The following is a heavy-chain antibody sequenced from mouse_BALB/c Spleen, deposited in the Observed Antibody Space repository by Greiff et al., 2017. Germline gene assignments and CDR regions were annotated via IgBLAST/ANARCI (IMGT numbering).Heavy chain of an antibody. J-gene: IGHJ4*01. Sequence: QVQLQQSGPGLVQPSQSLSITCTASGFSLTSYGVHWVRQSPGKGLEWLGVIWSGGSTDDNAAFISSLSISKDNSKSQAFFKMHSLQANDTAIYYCARSPDYYDSTYAMDYWGQGTSVTVSS. CDR1: GFSLTSYG. D-gene: IGHD1-1*01. CDR2: IWSGGST. V-gene: IGHV2-2*02. CDR3: ARSPDYYDSTYAMDY.